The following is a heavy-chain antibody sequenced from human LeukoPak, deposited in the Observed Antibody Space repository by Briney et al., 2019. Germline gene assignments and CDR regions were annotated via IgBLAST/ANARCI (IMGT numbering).Heavy chain of an antibody. V-gene: IGHV1-18*01. D-gene: IGHD3-9*01. CDR1: GYTFTSYG. J-gene: IGHJ4*02. CDR2: ISAYNGNT. CDR3: AREPRNYYDILTGYVY. Sequence: ASVKVSCKASGYTFTSYGISWVRQAPGQGLEWMGWISAYNGNTNYAQKLQGRVTMTTDTSTSTAYMELRSLRSDDTAVYYCAREPRNYYDILTGYVYWGQGTLVTVSS.